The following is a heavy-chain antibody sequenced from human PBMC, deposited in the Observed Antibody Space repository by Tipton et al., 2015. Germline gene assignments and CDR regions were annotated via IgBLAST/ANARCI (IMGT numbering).Heavy chain of an antibody. J-gene: IGHJ6*02. CDR1: GFTVSSNY. CDR2: IYSGGST. V-gene: IGHV3-53*01. D-gene: IGHD2-15*01. Sequence: GSLRLSCAASGFTVSSNYMSWIRQAPGQGLEWVSVIYSGGSTYYADSVKGRFTTSTDNSKNTLYLQMNSLRVEDTAVYYCARGEEGHCSAASCPYSYYYAMDLWGQGTTVTVSS. CDR3: ARGEEGHCSAASCPYSYYYAMDL.